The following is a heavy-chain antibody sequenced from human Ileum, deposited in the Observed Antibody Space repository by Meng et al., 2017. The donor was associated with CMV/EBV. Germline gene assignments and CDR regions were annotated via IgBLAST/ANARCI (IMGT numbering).Heavy chain of an antibody. CDR3: VRGGSTNAFDI. Sequence: EVQLVASGGGWIQRGGSVRLSCAVSGFTVSSNYMSWVRQAPGKGLEWVSVIYSGGSTYYADSVKGRFTSSRDNSKNTLYLQMNSLRAEDTAMYYCVRGGSTNAFDIWGQGTVGTVSS. J-gene: IGHJ3*02. V-gene: IGHV3-53*01. CDR1: GFTVSSNY. D-gene: IGHD2-2*01. CDR2: IYSGGST.